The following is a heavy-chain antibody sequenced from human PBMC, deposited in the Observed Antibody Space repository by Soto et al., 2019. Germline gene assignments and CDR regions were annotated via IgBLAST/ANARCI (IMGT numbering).Heavy chain of an antibody. V-gene: IGHV3-11*01. J-gene: IGHJ6*02. CDR2: IKRGGSPV. CDR1: GFTLSDYH. Sequence: QVQLVESGGGLVKPGGSLRLSCAASGFTLSDYHMSWIRQAPGKGLEWVSYIKRGGSPVYYAESVKGRFTISRDNTKNSLYLQMSSLGVEDTAVYYCAIRIAGDTGHAMDVWGQGMMVTVSS. D-gene: IGHD1-26*01. CDR3: AIRIAGDTGHAMDV.